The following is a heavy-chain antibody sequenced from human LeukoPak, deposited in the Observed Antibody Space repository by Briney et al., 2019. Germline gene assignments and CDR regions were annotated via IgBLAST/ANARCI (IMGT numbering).Heavy chain of an antibody. CDR1: GFTFSSYG. Sequence: GRSLRLSCAASGFTFSSYGMHWVRQAPGKGLEWVAVISYDGSNKYYADSVKGRFTISRDNAKNSLYLQMNSLRAEDTAVYYCARDLGDPIVVVPAAIIYWGQGTLVTVSS. D-gene: IGHD2-2*01. J-gene: IGHJ4*02. CDR2: ISYDGSNK. CDR3: ARDLGDPIVVVPAAIIY. V-gene: IGHV3-30*03.